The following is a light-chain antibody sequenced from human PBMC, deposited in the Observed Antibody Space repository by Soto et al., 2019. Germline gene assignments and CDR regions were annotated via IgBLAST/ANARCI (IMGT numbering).Light chain of an antibody. CDR1: QSISNY. Sequence: EIVLTQSPGTLSLSPGERATLSCRASQSISNYLAWYQQRPGQSPRLLIYAASSRATGVPDRFSGGGSATDFTLTVSRLEPEDFAVYYCQQYGVSPRTFGQGTKLEIK. CDR3: QQYGVSPRT. V-gene: IGKV3-20*01. J-gene: IGKJ2*01. CDR2: AAS.